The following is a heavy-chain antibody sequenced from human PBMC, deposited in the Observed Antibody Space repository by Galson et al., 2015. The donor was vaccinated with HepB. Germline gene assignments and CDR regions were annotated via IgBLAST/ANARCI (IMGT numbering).Heavy chain of an antibody. V-gene: IGHV3-7*01. CDR3: YAGHYFNS. Sequence: SLRLSCAASGFVISRSWMNWIRQAPGKGLEWVANINQDGSEKYYVDSVKGRFTIFTDSAKNSLYLQMNSLRGEDTAVYYCYAGHYFNSWSQGTLVTVSS. D-gene: IGHD1-14*01. J-gene: IGHJ4*02. CDR1: GFVISRSW. CDR2: INQDGSEK.